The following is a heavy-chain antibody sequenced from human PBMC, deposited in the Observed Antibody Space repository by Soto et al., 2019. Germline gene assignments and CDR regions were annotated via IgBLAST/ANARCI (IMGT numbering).Heavy chain of an antibody. CDR1: GFTFSSYA. J-gene: IGHJ4*02. CDR3: AKSASPTTSHLSCNDY. D-gene: IGHD2-15*01. CDR2: ISASGGST. V-gene: IGHV3-23*01. Sequence: GGSLRLSCAASGFTFSSYAMSWVRQAPGKGLEWVSVISASGGSTYYSDSVKGRFTISRDNSKNTLYLQMNSLRAEDTAIYYCAKSASPTTSHLSCNDYWGQGTLVTVSS.